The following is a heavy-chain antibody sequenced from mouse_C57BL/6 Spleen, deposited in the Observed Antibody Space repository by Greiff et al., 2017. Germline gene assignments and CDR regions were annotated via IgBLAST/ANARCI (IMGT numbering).Heavy chain of an antibody. V-gene: IGHV1-74*01. CDR2: IHPSDSDT. CDR3: AMDSNYLYWYLDD. CDR1: GYTFTSYW. J-gene: IGHJ1*03. Sequence: VQLQQPGAELVKPGASVKVSCKASGYTFTSYWMHWVKQRPGQGLEWIGRIHPSDSDTNYNQKFKGKATLTVDKSSSTAYMQLSSLTSEDSAVYYCAMDSNYLYWYLDDGGTGTTVTVSS. D-gene: IGHD2-5*01.